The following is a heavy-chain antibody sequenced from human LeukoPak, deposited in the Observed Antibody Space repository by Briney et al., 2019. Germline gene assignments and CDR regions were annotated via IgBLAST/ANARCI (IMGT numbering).Heavy chain of an antibody. D-gene: IGHD3-16*01. CDR1: GFTFSSYA. CDR2: ISRSGGST. Sequence: GGSLRLSCEASGFTFSSYAMSWVRQAPGKGLEWVSGISRSGGSTYYADSVKGRFTISRDNSKNTLYLQMNSLRVEDTAVYYCARDSRSFIVMITEPRKNLVDYWGQGTLVTVSS. CDR3: ARDSRSFIVMITEPRKNLVDY. V-gene: IGHV3-23*01. J-gene: IGHJ4*02.